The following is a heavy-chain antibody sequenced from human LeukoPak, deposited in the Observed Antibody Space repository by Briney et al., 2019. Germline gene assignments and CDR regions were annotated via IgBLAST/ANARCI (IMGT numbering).Heavy chain of an antibody. CDR2: ISSSGSSI. Sequence: GGSLRLSCAASGFTFSSYEMHWVRQAPGKGLEWISYISSSGSSIYYADSVKGRFTISRDNSKSTLYLQMNSLRAEDTAVYYCAKDQYGGNPQYYFDYWGQGTLVTVSS. V-gene: IGHV3-48*03. D-gene: IGHD4-23*01. J-gene: IGHJ4*02. CDR3: AKDQYGGNPQYYFDY. CDR1: GFTFSSYE.